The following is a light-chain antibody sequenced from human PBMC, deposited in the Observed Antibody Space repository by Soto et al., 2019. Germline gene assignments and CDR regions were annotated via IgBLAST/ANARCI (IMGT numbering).Light chain of an antibody. V-gene: IGLV1-44*01. CDR2: SNN. J-gene: IGLJ1*01. CDR1: SSNIGSNP. CDR3: AAWDDSLNGYV. Sequence: HSVLTQPPSASGTPGQRVTISCSGSSSNIGSNPVNWYQQLPGTAPKLLIYSNNQRPSGVPDRFSGSTSGTSASLAISGLQSEDEADYYCAAWDDSLNGYVFGSGTKVTV.